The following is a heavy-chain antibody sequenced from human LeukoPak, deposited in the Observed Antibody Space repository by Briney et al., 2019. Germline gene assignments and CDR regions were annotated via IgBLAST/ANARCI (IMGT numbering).Heavy chain of an antibody. D-gene: IGHD4-17*01. CDR1: GGTFSSYA. CDR2: IIPIFGTA. J-gene: IGHJ6*02. V-gene: IGHV1-69*13. CDR3: ASGPLYGDYYYYYGMDV. Sequence: ASVEVSCKASGGTFSSYAISWVRQAPGQGLEWMGGIIPIFGTANYAQKFQGRVTITADESTSTAYMELSSLRSEDTAVYYCASGPLYGDYYYYYGMDVWGQGTTVTVSS.